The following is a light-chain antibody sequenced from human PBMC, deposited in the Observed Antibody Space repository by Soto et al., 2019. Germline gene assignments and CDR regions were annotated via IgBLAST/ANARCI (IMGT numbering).Light chain of an antibody. J-gene: IGKJ2*01. CDR1: QSIDSS. Sequence: DIEMTQSPSTLSASVGERVTIACRASQSIDSSLAWYQQTPGNAPKLLIYRASSVASGVPSRFSGSGSVTEFPLTISSLQPEDFAPYYCQQYNNCPYTFARGTKLEIE. CDR3: QQYNNCPYT. CDR2: RAS. V-gene: IGKV1-5*03.